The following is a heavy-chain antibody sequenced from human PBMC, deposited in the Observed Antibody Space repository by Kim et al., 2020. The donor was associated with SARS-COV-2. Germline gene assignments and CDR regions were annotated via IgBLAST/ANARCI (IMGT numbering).Heavy chain of an antibody. Sequence: ASVKVSCKASGYTFTSYYMHWVRQAPGQGLEWMGIINPSGGSTSYAQKFQGRVTMTRDTSTSTVYMELSSLRSEDTAVYYCARENYYDSSGYQGGAWEWGQGTLVTVSS. V-gene: IGHV1-46*01. CDR2: INPSGGST. CDR1: GYTFTSYY. CDR3: ARENYYDSSGYQGGAWE. J-gene: IGHJ4*02. D-gene: IGHD3-22*01.